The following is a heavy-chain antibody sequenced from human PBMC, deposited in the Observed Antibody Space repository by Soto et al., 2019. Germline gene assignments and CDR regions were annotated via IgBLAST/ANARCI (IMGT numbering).Heavy chain of an antibody. J-gene: IGHJ6*02. V-gene: IGHV4-39*01. CDR3: VRQGIGNLHGLVDV. Sequence: SETLSLTCTVSGGSISSSSYYWGWIRQPPGKGLEWIGSIYYSGSTYYNPSLKSRVTISVDTSKNQFSLKLSSVTAADTAVYHCVRQGIGNLHGLVDVWGQGTTVTVSS. CDR2: IYYSGST. CDR1: GGSISSSSYY. D-gene: IGHD1-1*01.